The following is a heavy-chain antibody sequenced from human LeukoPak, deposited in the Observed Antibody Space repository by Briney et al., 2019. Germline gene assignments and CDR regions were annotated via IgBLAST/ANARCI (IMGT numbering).Heavy chain of an antibody. V-gene: IGHV4-34*01. D-gene: IGHD3-16*01. Sequence: SETLSLTCAVYGGSFSNYYWGWVRQPPGKGLEWIAEINHSGSVNYNPSLKSRVTISEDTSKSQSSLKLTSVTAADTAMYYCAMVVWGSYFDYWGQGTLVTVSS. J-gene: IGHJ4*02. CDR1: GGSFSNYY. CDR3: AMVVWGSYFDY. CDR2: INHSGSV.